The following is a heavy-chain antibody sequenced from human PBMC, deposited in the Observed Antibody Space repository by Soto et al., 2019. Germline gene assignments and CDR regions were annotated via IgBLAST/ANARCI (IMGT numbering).Heavy chain of an antibody. CDR1: GGTLSSYA. CDR3: ARGISVPTYYYDSSGYRSFDY. Sequence: SMNGSCQAFGGTLSSYAISWVRQAPGQGVEWVGGIIPIFGTANYAQKFQGRVTITADESTSTAYMELSSLRSEDTAVYYCARGISVPTYYYDSSGYRSFDYWGQGTLVTVSS. J-gene: IGHJ4*02. D-gene: IGHD3-22*01. V-gene: IGHV1-69*13. CDR2: IIPIFGTA.